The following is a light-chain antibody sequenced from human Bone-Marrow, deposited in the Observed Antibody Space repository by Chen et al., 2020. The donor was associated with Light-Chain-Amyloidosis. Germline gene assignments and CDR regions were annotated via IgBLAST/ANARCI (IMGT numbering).Light chain of an antibody. J-gene: IGLJ2*01. CDR2: RDT. V-gene: IGLV3-25*03. Sequence: SYELTHPPSVSVSPGQTATPTRSGDDLPTKYAYWYQQKPGQAPVLVIHRDTERPSGISERFSGSSSGTTATLTISGVQAEDEADYHCQSADSSGTYEVIFGGGTKLTVL. CDR3: QSADSSGTYEVI. CDR1: DLPTKY.